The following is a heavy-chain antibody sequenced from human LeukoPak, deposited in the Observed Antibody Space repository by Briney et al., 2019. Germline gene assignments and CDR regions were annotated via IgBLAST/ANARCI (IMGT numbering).Heavy chain of an antibody. CDR1: GFTFSSYA. J-gene: IGHJ1*01. CDR3: ARDRVPYYYDSSGYYSPRYFQH. Sequence: GGSLRLSCAASGFTFSSYAMHWVRQAPGKGLEWVAVISYDGSNKYYADSVKGRFTISRDNSKNSLYLQMNSLRAEDTAVYYCARDRVPYYYDSSGYYSPRYFQHWGQGTLVTVSS. CDR2: ISYDGSNK. D-gene: IGHD3-22*01. V-gene: IGHV3-30*04.